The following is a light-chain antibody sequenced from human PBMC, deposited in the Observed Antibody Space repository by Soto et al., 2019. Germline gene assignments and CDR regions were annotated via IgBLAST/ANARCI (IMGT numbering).Light chain of an antibody. V-gene: IGKV3-20*01. CDR3: QQYDSSPRT. CDR1: QSISSSY. Sequence: ESVLTQSPGTLSLFPGERATPSCRASQSISSSYLAWYQQKPGQAPRLLIYGASNRATAIPDRFSGSGSGTDFTLTIRRLDPEDFAVYYCQQYDSSPRTFGQGTKVDIK. CDR2: GAS. J-gene: IGKJ1*01.